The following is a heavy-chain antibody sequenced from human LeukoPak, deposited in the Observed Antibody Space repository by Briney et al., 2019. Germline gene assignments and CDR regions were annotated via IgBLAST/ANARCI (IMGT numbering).Heavy chain of an antibody. CDR1: GGSISSSPYY. CDR2: IYYSVST. Sequence: SETLSLTCTVSGGSISSSPYYWGWIRQPPGKGLEWIGNIYYSVSTYYNASLKTRVTISVDTSKNQFSLKLTSVTAADTAVYYCARHASVDGNWPRPLDYWGQGSLVTVSS. D-gene: IGHD6-19*01. J-gene: IGHJ4*02. V-gene: IGHV4-39*01. CDR3: ARHASVDGNWPRPLDY.